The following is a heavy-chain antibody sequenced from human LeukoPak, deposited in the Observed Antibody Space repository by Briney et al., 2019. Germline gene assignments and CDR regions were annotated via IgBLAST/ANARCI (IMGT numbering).Heavy chain of an antibody. CDR2: INHSGST. J-gene: IGHJ5*02. Sequence: SETLSLTCAVYGGSFSGYYWSWIRQPPGKGLEWIGEINHSGSTNYNPSLKSRVTISVDTSKYQFSLKLSSVTAADTAVYYCARRIVVVVAETNWFDPWGQGTLVTVSS. V-gene: IGHV4-34*01. D-gene: IGHD2-15*01. CDR3: ARRIVVVVAETNWFDP. CDR1: GGSFSGYY.